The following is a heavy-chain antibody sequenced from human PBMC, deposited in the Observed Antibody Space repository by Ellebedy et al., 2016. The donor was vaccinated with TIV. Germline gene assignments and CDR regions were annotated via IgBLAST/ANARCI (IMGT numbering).Heavy chain of an antibody. V-gene: IGHV3-30*18. CDR2: MSYDGSYK. J-gene: IGHJ5*02. CDR3: AKDRHSDYGGWFDP. Sequence: GESLKISXAASGFIFSAYAMHWVRQSPGKGLEWVAFMSYDGSYKHYVDSVKGRFTISRDNSKNTLFLQMNSLRPEDTAVYYCAKDRHSDYGGWFDPWGQGTLVTVSS. CDR1: GFIFSAYA. D-gene: IGHD4-23*01.